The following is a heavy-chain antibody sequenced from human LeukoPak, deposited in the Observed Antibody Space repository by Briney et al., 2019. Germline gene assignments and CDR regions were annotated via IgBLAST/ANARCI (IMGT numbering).Heavy chain of an antibody. CDR2: IYTSGST. CDR1: GGSISSYY. D-gene: IGHD6-25*01. J-gene: IGHJ6*03. CDR3: ARTRYSSEGSYYYYMDV. Sequence: SETLSLTCTVSGGSISSYYWSWIRQPAGKGLEWIGRIYTSGSTNYNPSLKSRVTISVDKSKNQFSLKLSSVTAADTAVYYCARTRYSSEGSYYYYMDVWGEATTVTVSS. V-gene: IGHV4-4*07.